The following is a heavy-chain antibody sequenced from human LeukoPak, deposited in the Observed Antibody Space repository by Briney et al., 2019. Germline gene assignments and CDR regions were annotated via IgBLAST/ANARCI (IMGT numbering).Heavy chain of an antibody. CDR2: IIPIFGTA. Sequence: ASVKVSCKASGGAFSSYAISWVRQAPGQGLEWMGGIIPIFGTANYAQKFQGRVTITADESTSTAYMELSSLRSEDTAVYYCARLQAATPGEEHWGQGTLVTVSS. J-gene: IGHJ1*01. CDR1: GGAFSSYA. CDR3: ARLQAATPGEEH. D-gene: IGHD3-10*01. V-gene: IGHV1-69*13.